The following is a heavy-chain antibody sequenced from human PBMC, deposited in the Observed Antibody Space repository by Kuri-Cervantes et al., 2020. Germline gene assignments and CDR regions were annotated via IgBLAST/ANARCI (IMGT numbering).Heavy chain of an antibody. D-gene: IGHD5-24*01. CDR1: GGTFSSYA. Sequence: SVKVSCKASGGTFSSYAISWVRQAPGQGLEWMGGIIPIFGTANYAQKFQGRVTMTTDTSTSTAYMELRSLRSDDTALYYCARDCRPSRAPSNDAFDIWGQGTMVTDSS. V-gene: IGHV1-69*05. J-gene: IGHJ3*02. CDR3: ARDCRPSRAPSNDAFDI. CDR2: IIPIFGTA.